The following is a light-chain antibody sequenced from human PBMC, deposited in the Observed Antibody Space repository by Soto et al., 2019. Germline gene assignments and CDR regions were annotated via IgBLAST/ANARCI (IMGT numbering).Light chain of an antibody. CDR1: QSISSSY. Sequence: EIVLTQSPGTLSLSPGERATLSYRTSQSISSSYLAWFQQKPGQAPRLLIYAASSRATGLPDRFSGSGSGTDFTLTISRLEPEDFAVYYCQQHLTSPPSFTFGPGTKVDIK. V-gene: IGKV3-20*01. J-gene: IGKJ3*01. CDR2: AAS. CDR3: QQHLTSPPSFT.